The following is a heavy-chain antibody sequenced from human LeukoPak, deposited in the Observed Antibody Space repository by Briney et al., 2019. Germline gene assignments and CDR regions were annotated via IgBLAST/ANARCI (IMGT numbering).Heavy chain of an antibody. CDR2: INPSGGFT. CDR3: AREAELYYDRSGNPRKHFDH. Sequence: GASVKVSCKASGYTFTSYHMDWVRQAPGQGLEWMGVINPSGGFTMYAQKFQGRVTMTWDTSTSTVYMELSSLRSEDTAIYYCAREAELYYDRSGNPRKHFDHWGQGTLVTVSS. D-gene: IGHD3-22*01. J-gene: IGHJ4*02. V-gene: IGHV1-46*01. CDR1: GYTFTSYH.